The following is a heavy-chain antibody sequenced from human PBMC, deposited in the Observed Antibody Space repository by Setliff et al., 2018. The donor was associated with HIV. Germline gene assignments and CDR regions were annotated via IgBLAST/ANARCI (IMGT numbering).Heavy chain of an antibody. CDR1: GGPISSHY. J-gene: IGHJ6*03. Sequence: SETLSLTCTVSGGPISSHYWSWIRQPPGKGLEWIGYIYYSGSTNYNPSLKSRVTISVDTSKNQFSLKLSSVTAADTAVYYCARGFGSSWGGNYYYYYMDVWGKGTTVTVSS. D-gene: IGHD6-13*01. V-gene: IGHV4-59*11. CDR3: ARGFGSSWGGNYYYYYMDV. CDR2: IYYSGST.